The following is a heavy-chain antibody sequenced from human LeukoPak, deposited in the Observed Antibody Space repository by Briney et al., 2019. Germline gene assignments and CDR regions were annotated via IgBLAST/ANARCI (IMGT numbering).Heavy chain of an antibody. Sequence: ASVKVSCKASGYTFTGYYMHWVRQAPGQGLEWMGWINPNSGGTNYAQKFQGRVTVTRDTSISTAYTELSRLRSDDTAVYYCARGPPRGGSSFDYWGQGTLVTVSS. CDR1: GYTFTGYY. J-gene: IGHJ4*02. V-gene: IGHV1-2*02. D-gene: IGHD3-16*01. CDR3: ARGPPRGGSSFDY. CDR2: INPNSGGT.